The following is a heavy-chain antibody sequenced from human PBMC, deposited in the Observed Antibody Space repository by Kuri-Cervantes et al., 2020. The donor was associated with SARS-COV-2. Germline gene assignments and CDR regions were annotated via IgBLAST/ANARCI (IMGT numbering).Heavy chain of an antibody. CDR3: GRDLGSSSDY. CDR2: IHYNGNT. D-gene: IGHD1-26*01. J-gene: IGHJ4*02. Sequence: GSLRLSCTVSGGSITNSYWNWIRQPPGKGLEWIGYIHYNGNTNYNPSLKSRITMSVDTSKNQISLELISVTAADTAVYYCGRDLGSSSDYWGQGTLVTVSS. V-gene: IGHV4-59*01. CDR1: GGSITNSY.